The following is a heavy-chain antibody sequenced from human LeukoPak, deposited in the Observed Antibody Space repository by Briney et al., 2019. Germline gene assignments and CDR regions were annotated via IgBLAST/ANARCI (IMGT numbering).Heavy chain of an antibody. CDR2: IHPNSGGT. V-gene: IGHV1-2*02. Sequence: ASVKVSCKASGYIFTGYYMHWVRQAPGQGLEWMGWIHPNSGGTNYAQNFQGRVTMTRDTSISTAYMEVGRLRSDDTAVYYCARGFGRNVFDIWGQGTMVTVS. CDR3: ARGFGRNVFDI. CDR1: GYIFTGYY. D-gene: IGHD1-14*01. J-gene: IGHJ3*02.